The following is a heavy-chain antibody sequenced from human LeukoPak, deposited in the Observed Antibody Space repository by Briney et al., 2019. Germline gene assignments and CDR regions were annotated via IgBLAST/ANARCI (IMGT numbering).Heavy chain of an antibody. CDR2: ISSSSSYI. D-gene: IGHD5-12*01. J-gene: IGHJ6*02. Sequence: GGPLRLSCAASGFTFSSDSMNWVRQAPGKGLEWVSSISSSSSYIYYADSVRGRFTISRDNAKNSVYLQMNSLRADDTAVYYCARGGYSYGSDPYYYYGMDVWGQGTTVTVSS. V-gene: IGHV3-21*01. CDR3: ARGGYSYGSDPYYYYGMDV. CDR1: GFTFSSDS.